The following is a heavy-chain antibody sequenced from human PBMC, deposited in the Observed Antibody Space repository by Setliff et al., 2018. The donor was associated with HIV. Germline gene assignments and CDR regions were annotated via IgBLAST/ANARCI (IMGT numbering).Heavy chain of an antibody. D-gene: IGHD3-10*01. CDR2: IDTDGSRT. CDR3: ARAAYYNGLDV. V-gene: IGHV3-74*01. CDR1: GFDFSNYW. J-gene: IGHJ6*02. Sequence: PGGSLRLSCAAAGFDFSNYWIHWVRQVAGKGLVWASHIDTDGSRTAFADSVKGRFTISRDNTKNTVYLQMDSLRAEDTAVYYCARAAYYNGLDVWGQGTTVTV.